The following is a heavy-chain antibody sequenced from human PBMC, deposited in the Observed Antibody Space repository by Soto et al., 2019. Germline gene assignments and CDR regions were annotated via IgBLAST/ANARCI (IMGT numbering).Heavy chain of an antibody. Sequence: EVQLLESGGGLVQPGGSLRLSCAASGFTFSSYAMSWVRQAPGKGLEWVSVISGSGGSTYYADSVKGRFTISRDNSKITLYLQMNSLRAEDTAVYYCAKVGHTRYSGYAFDYWGQGTLVTVSS. CDR1: GFTFSSYA. CDR2: ISGSGGST. J-gene: IGHJ4*02. D-gene: IGHD5-12*01. V-gene: IGHV3-23*01. CDR3: AKVGHTRYSGYAFDY.